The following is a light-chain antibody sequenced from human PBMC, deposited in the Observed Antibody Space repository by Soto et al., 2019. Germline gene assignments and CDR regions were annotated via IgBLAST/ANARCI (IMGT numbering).Light chain of an antibody. CDR1: KSNIGADYG. CDR2: SNT. CDR3: QSYDSRLRGLV. V-gene: IGLV1-40*01. Sequence: QAVVTQEPSFSVSGAPGQRVTISCNGSKSNIGADYGVHWYQQLPGTAPKVLIYSNTNRPSGVPERFSASKSGTSASLAITGLQIEDESDYYCQSYDSRLRGLVFGVGTKVTVL. J-gene: IGLJ2*01.